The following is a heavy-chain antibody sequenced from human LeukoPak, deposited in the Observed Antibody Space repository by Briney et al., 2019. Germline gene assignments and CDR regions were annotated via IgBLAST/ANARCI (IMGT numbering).Heavy chain of an antibody. Sequence: GGSLRLSYADSGFTVSTTYMSWVRQAPGKGLEWVSVVYSDGNTYYADSVKGRFTISRDTSKNMVYLQMNSLRADDAAVYYCVSASWDDWGQGTLVTVSS. J-gene: IGHJ4*02. CDR2: VYSDGNT. CDR3: VSASWDD. CDR1: GFTVSTTY. V-gene: IGHV3-66*01. D-gene: IGHD3-10*01.